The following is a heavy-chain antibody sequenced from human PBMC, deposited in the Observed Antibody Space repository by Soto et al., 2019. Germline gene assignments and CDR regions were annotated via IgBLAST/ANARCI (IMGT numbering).Heavy chain of an antibody. CDR1: GGSISSGGYY. V-gene: IGHV4-31*03. D-gene: IGHD4-17*01. CDR3: ARGGGPYGFDS. CDR2: VNYSWST. Sequence: QVQLQESGPGLVQPSQTLSLTCSVSGGSISSGGYYWSWIRQQPGKGLEWIGYVNYSWSTYYNPSLKSRVTISVDTSKNQFSLKLISVTAADTAVYYCARGGGPYGFDSWGQGTLVTVSS. J-gene: IGHJ4*02.